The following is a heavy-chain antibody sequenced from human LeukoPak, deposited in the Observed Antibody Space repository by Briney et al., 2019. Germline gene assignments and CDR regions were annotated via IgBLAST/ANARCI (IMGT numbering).Heavy chain of an antibody. D-gene: IGHD5-12*01. Sequence: PSETLSLTCAVYGGSFSGYYWSWIRQPPGKGLEWIGEINHSGSTNYNPSLKSRVTISVDTSKNQFSLKLSSVTAADTAVYYCARGNGVATAFDYWGQGTLVTVSS. J-gene: IGHJ4*02. CDR1: GGSFSGYY. CDR2: INHSGST. V-gene: IGHV4-34*01. CDR3: ARGNGVATAFDY.